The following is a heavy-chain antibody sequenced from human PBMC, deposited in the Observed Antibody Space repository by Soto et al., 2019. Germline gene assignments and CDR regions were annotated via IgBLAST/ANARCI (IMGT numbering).Heavy chain of an antibody. Sequence: QVQMQESGPGLVKPSQTLYLTCSVSGGSIIDSGSFYWNWIRQHPGKGLEWIGYIYYSGSTYDNRSLKGRATISLDTSKNQFSLKLTSVTAADTAIDYCARGEVVASNWFDPWGQGTLVTVSS. D-gene: IGHD2-15*01. CDR1: GGSIIDSGSFY. V-gene: IGHV4-31*03. CDR2: IYYSGST. CDR3: ARGEVVASNWFDP. J-gene: IGHJ5*02.